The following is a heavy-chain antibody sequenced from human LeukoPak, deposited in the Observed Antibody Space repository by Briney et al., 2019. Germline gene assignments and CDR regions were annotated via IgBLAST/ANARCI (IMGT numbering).Heavy chain of an antibody. CDR3: ARDYDFWSGYPSYYYYYYMDV. Sequence: ASVKVSCKASGYTFTGYYMHWVRQAPGQGLEWMGRINPNSGGTNYAQKFQGRVTMTRDTSISTAYMELSRLRSDDTAVYYCARDYDFWSGYPSYYYYYYMDVWGKGTTATVSS. J-gene: IGHJ6*03. D-gene: IGHD3-3*01. CDR2: INPNSGGT. CDR1: GYTFTGYY. V-gene: IGHV1-2*06.